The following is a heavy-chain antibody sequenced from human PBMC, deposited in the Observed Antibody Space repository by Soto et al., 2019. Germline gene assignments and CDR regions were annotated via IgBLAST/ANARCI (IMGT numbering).Heavy chain of an antibody. D-gene: IGHD3-10*01. J-gene: IGHJ5*02. CDR1: GGSLTTGHYF. CDR3: AVSRGVGVTGMHT. CDR2: MHYSAGT. Sequence: PSETLSLTCTVSGGSLTTGHYFCDWIRQPPGRGLEWIGSMHYSAGTFYNASLKSRVAISVDTAKNHFSLRLNSVTAADTAFYYCAVSRGVGVTGMHTWGQGTLVTVSS. V-gene: IGHV4-39*02.